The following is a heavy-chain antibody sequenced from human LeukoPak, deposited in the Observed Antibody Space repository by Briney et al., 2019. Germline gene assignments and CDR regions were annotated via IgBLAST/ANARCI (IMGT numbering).Heavy chain of an antibody. D-gene: IGHD2-2*01. Sequence: GESLRISCKGSGYSFTSYWIGWVRQMLGKGLEWMGIIYPGDSDTRYSPSFQGQVTISADESISTAYLQWSSLKASDTAMYYCARLPDVPATAILDYWGQGTLVTVSS. CDR3: ARLPDVPATAILDY. J-gene: IGHJ4*02. CDR1: GYSFTSYW. V-gene: IGHV5-51*01. CDR2: IYPGDSDT.